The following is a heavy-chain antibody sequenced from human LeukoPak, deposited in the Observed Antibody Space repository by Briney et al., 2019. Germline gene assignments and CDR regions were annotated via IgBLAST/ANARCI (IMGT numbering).Heavy chain of an antibody. V-gene: IGHV1-18*01. J-gene: IGHJ4*02. CDR3: ARASELLWFGELVDY. D-gene: IGHD3-10*01. CDR2: ISAYNGNT. CDR1: GYTFTSYG. Sequence: ASVKVSCKASGYTFTSYGISWVRQAPGQGLEWMGWISAYNGNTNHAQKLQGRVTMTTDTSTSTAYMELRSLRSDDTAVYYCARASELLWFGELVDYWGQGTLVTVSS.